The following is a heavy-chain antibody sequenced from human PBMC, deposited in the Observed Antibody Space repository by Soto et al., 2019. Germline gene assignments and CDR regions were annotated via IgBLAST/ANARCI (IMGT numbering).Heavy chain of an antibody. Sequence: SETLSLTCTVSGGSINNYYWTWIRQSPGKGLEWIGYIYSSGGTNYNPSLNSRVTISVDTSKGQFSLNLSSVTAADTAVYYCARVSVPGYSTSWYDYWGQGTLVTVSS. D-gene: IGHD6-13*01. CDR1: GGSINNYY. J-gene: IGHJ4*02. CDR3: ARVSVPGYSTSWYDY. V-gene: IGHV4-59*01. CDR2: IYSSGGT.